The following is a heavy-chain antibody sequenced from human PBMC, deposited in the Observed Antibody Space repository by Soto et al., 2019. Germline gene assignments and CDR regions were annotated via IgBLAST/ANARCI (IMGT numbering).Heavy chain of an antibody. CDR2: IDIGSDYK. CDR3: AGRYTYGYKSDFEY. Sequence: PGGSLRLSCAASVFTFSSCQMNLVRQTPGRGLECVSSIDIGSDYKYYSESVRGRFSISRDNTRKFLYLQMDNLRADDTAVYYCAGRYTYGYKSDFEYWGQGIMVTLSS. J-gene: IGHJ4*02. V-gene: IGHV3-21*01. D-gene: IGHD5-18*01. CDR1: VFTFSSCQ.